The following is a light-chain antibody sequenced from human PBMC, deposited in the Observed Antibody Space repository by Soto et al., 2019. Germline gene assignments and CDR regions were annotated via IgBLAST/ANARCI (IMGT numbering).Light chain of an antibody. Sequence: EIVMTQSPATLSVSPGERATLSCRASQSVSSNLAWYQQKPGQAPRLLISAASTGAAGVPARFIAAGSGTVFTLTISSLQSEDFAIYYCQQYNTWPRTFGQGTKVDI. CDR2: AAS. J-gene: IGKJ1*01. CDR1: QSVSSN. CDR3: QQYNTWPRT. V-gene: IGKV3D-15*01.